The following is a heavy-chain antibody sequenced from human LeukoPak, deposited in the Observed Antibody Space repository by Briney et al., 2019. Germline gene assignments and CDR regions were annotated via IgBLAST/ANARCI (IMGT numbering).Heavy chain of an antibody. D-gene: IGHD4-17*01. Sequence: PGGSLRLSCAPSGFTFSSYAMSWVRPAPGKGLEWVSAISGIGGSTYYADSVKGRCTISRDNSKNTLYLQMNSLRAEDTAVYYCAKSVSGLSTVTTIQWGQGTLVTVSS. CDR3: AKSVSGLSTVTTIQ. J-gene: IGHJ4*02. V-gene: IGHV3-23*01. CDR1: GFTFSSYA. CDR2: ISGIGGST.